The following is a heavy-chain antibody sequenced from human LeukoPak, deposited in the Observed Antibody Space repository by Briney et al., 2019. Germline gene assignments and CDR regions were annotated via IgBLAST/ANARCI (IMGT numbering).Heavy chain of an antibody. Sequence: PGGSLRLSCAASGFTFSSYEMIWVRQAPGKGLEWVSYISRSGSTIFYADSVKGRFIISRDNAKNSLYLQMNSLRAEDTAVYYCAXXXVXXGATGYSSSGFDPWGQGTLVTVSS. CDR2: ISRSGSTI. CDR3: AXXXVXXGATGYSSSGFDP. CDR1: GFTFSSYE. J-gene: IGHJ5*02. D-gene: IGHD6-6*01. V-gene: IGHV3-48*03.